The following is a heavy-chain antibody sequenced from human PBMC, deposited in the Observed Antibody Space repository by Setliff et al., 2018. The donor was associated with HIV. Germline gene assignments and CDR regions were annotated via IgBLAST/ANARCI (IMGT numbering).Heavy chain of an antibody. CDR1: GYTLTELS. CDR3: ARQLSNSLDQ. CDR2: FDPEDAET. V-gene: IGHV1-24*01. D-gene: IGHD1-1*01. J-gene: IGHJ4*02. Sequence: ASVKVSCKVSGYTLTELSIHWVRQVPGEGLEWMGGFDPEDAETIYAEKFQGRVTMTGDTTTETAYMELSSLRSEDAAVYYCARQLSNSLDQWGQGTLVTVSS.